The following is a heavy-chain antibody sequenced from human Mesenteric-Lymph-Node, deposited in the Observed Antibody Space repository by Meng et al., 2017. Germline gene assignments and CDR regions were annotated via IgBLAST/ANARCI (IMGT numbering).Heavy chain of an antibody. CDR1: GFTFSAYW. Sequence: SCAASGFTFSAYWMHWVRQVPGKGLVWVSGIKSDGSGTTYADFVKGRFTISRDNAKNTLYLQMNSLRAEDTAVYFCTSDASGTFGINWGQGTLVTVSS. D-gene: IGHD1-7*01. V-gene: IGHV3-74*01. CDR2: IKSDGSGT. CDR3: TSDASGTFGIN. J-gene: IGHJ4*02.